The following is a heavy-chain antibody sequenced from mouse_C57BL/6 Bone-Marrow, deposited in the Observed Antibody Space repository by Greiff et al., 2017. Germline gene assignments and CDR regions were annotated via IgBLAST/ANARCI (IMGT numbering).Heavy chain of an antibody. CDR2: IDPSDSYT. CDR3: NWEYFDY. Sequence: QVQLQQPGAELVMPGASVKLSCKASVYTFPSYWMHWVKQRPGQGLEWIGEIDPSDSYTNYNQKFKGKSTLTVDKSSSTAYMQLSSLTSEDSAVYYWNWEYFDYWGQGTTLTVSS. D-gene: IGHD4-1*01. J-gene: IGHJ2*01. V-gene: IGHV1-69*01. CDR1: VYTFPSYW.